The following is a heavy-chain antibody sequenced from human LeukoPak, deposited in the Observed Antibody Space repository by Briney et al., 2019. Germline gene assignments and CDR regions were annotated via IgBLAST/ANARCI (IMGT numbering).Heavy chain of an antibody. J-gene: IGHJ4*02. D-gene: IGHD3-22*01. Sequence: GGSLRLSCAASGFSISSYAMHWVRQAPGKGLEWVAVLSSGGNNRYYADSVKGRFTISRDNSRNTLFLEMNSLRAEDTAVYYCARDINNYYDSSGYYEGDYWGQGTLVTVSS. CDR2: LSSGGNNR. CDR3: ARDINNYYDSSGYYEGDY. CDR1: GFSISSYA. V-gene: IGHV3-30-3*01.